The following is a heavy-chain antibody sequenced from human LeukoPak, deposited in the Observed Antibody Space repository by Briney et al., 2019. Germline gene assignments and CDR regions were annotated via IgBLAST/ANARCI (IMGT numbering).Heavy chain of an antibody. CDR2: ISGSGGST. J-gene: IGHJ4*02. Sequence: GGSLRLSCAASGFTFSSYAMSWVRQAPGKGLEWVSAISGSGGSTYYADSVKGRFTISRDDAKNSLFLQMNSLRAEDTAVYYCALLAVASDFDYWGQGTLVTVSS. CDR3: ALLAVASDFDY. CDR1: GFTFSSYA. D-gene: IGHD6-19*01. V-gene: IGHV3-23*01.